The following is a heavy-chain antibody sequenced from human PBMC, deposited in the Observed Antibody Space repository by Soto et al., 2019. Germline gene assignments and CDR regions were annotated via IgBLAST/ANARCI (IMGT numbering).Heavy chain of an antibody. J-gene: IGHJ4*02. D-gene: IGHD3-3*02. CDR3: ASLLTLAPTRDY. CDR1: GGSISRRNW. CDR2: IYDSEST. V-gene: IGHV4-4*02. Sequence: PSETLSLTCVLSGGSISRRNWWSWVRQPPGKGLEWIGEIYDSESTNYNPSLKSRVTISVDKSKKEVSLRLTSVIAADTAVYYWASLLTLAPTRDYWGQGTLVTVSS.